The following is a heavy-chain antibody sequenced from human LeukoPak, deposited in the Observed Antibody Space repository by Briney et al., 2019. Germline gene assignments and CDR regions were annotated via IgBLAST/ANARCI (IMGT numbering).Heavy chain of an antibody. J-gene: IGHJ6*03. V-gene: IGHV5-51*01. Sequence: KSGESLKISCKGSGYSFTSYWIGWVRQMPGKGLEWMGIIYPGDSDTRYSPSFQGQVTISADKSISTAYLQWSSLKASDTAMYYCATRAGPAAAYYYYMDVWGKGTTVTVSS. CDR2: IYPGDSDT. D-gene: IGHD6-13*01. CDR1: GYSFTSYW. CDR3: ATRAGPAAAYYYYMDV.